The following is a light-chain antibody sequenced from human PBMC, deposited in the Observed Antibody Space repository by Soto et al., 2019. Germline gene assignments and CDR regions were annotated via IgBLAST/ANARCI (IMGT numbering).Light chain of an antibody. Sequence: IVLTKSPATLSAYPRERATLSCRASQSVSSYLAWYQQKPGQAPRLLIYDASIRATGIPARFSGSGSGTDFTLTISSLEPEDFAVYYCQQRSNWPPWTFGQGTKVDIK. CDR3: QQRSNWPPWT. V-gene: IGKV3-11*01. CDR1: QSVSSY. CDR2: DAS. J-gene: IGKJ1*01.